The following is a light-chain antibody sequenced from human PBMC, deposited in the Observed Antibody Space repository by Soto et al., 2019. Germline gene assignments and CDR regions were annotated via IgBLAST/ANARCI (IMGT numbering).Light chain of an antibody. Sequence: EIVLTQSPGTLSLSPGERDTLSCRASQSISGSYLAWYQQKPGQSPRLLIYGASSSATGIPDRFTGSGSGTHFKLIISRLKTDDFAVYYCNQYSTSSFTFGPGNKVEIE. CDR2: GAS. J-gene: IGKJ3*01. CDR3: NQYSTSSFT. CDR1: QSISGSY. V-gene: IGKV3-20*01.